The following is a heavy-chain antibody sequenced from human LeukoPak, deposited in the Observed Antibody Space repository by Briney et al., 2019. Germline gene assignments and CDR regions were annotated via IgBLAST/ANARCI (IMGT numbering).Heavy chain of an antibody. CDR1: GFSVSSNY. CDR2: IYSGGST. D-gene: IGHD3-22*01. Sequence: GGSLRLSCAASGFSVSSNYMSWVRQAPGKGLEWVSVIYSGGSTYYADSVKGRFTISRDNSKNTLYLQMNSLRAEDTAVYYCARDPYYYESSGYYDYWGQGTLVTVSS. V-gene: IGHV3-66*01. J-gene: IGHJ4*02. CDR3: ARDPYYYESSGYYDY.